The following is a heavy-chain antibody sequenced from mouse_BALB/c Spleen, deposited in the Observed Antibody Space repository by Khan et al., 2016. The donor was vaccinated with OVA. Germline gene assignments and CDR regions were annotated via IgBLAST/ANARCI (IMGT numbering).Heavy chain of an antibody. CDR1: GYSITSDYA. V-gene: IGHV3-2*02. CDR3: ARRYYYGHWYFDV. CDR2: ISYSGST. Sequence: QLQESGPGLVKPSQSLSLTCTVTGYSITSDYAWNWIRQFPGNKLEWMGYISYSGSTGYNPSLKSRLSITRAPSINQFFLQLNSVTTEDTATYYCARRYYYGHWYFDVWGAGTTVTVSS. D-gene: IGHD1-1*01. J-gene: IGHJ1*01.